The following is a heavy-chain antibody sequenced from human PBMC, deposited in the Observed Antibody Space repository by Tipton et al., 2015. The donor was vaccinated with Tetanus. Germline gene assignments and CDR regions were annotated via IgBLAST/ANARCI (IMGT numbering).Heavy chain of an antibody. CDR3: ARAHCTDGVCNFDF. J-gene: IGHJ4*02. CDR1: GYIFNNYW. D-gene: IGHD2-8*01. V-gene: IGHV5-51*01. CDR2: IYPGDSDT. Sequence: QLVQSGGEVKKPGESLKISCKGSGYIFNNYWIGWVRQKPGKGLEWMGIIYPGDSDTRYSPSSQGQVTISVDKSINTAYLQWGSLKASDSSMFYCARAHCTDGVCNFDFWGQGALVTVAS.